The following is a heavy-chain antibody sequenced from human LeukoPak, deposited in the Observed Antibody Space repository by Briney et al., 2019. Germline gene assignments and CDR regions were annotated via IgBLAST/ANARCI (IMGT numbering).Heavy chain of an antibody. CDR2: ISAYNGNT. CDR1: GYTFTSYG. V-gene: IGHV1-18*01. Sequence: ASVKVSCTASGYTFTSYGISWVRQAPGQGLEWMGWISAYNGNTNYAQKLQGRVTMTTDTSTSTAYMELRSLRSDDTAVYYCARAVDAYGSGSRNLYYMDVWGKGTTVTVSS. D-gene: IGHD3-10*01. CDR3: ARAVDAYGSGSRNLYYMDV. J-gene: IGHJ6*03.